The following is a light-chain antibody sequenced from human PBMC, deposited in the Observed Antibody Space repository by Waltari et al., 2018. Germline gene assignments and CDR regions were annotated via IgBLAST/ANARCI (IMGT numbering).Light chain of an antibody. CDR3: SSFTTDSTWV. V-gene: IGLV2-14*01. J-gene: IGLJ3*02. CDR2: DVS. Sequence: QSALTQPASVSGSPGQSITISCTGTSSDVGDYNYVSWYQQHPGKAPKLMIYDVSERPSGVSNRFSGSKSGNTASLTISGLQAEDEADYYCSSFTTDSTWVFGGGTKLTFL. CDR1: SSDVGDYNY.